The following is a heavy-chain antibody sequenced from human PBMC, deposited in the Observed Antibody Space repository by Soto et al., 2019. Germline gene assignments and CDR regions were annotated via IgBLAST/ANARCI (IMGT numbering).Heavy chain of an antibody. CDR3: GRGRSGQIVVFY. D-gene: IGHD5-12*01. V-gene: IGHV1-2*02. J-gene: IGHJ4*02. Sequence: GASVKVSCKASGYTFTGHYIHWVRQAPEQGPEWMGEIGPESGATRYAQKFQGRVTMTMDMSITTVYMELSNLSPDDTAVYYCGRGRSGQIVVFYWGQGTPVT. CDR2: IGPESGAT. CDR1: GYTFTGHY.